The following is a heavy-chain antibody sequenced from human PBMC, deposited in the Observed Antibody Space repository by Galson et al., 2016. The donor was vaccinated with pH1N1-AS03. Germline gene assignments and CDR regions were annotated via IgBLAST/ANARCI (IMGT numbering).Heavy chain of an antibody. CDR2: IKEDGREK. Sequence: SLRLSCAASGFTFNRSWMNWVRQAPGKGLEWVAEIKEDGREKHDVDSVKGRFIISRDNAKNSLYLQMNSLRADDTAVYDCGRVGRGGSPVDYWGQGTLVTVSS. CDR1: GFTFNRSW. D-gene: IGHD2-15*01. V-gene: IGHV3-7*03. J-gene: IGHJ4*02. CDR3: GRVGRGGSPVDY.